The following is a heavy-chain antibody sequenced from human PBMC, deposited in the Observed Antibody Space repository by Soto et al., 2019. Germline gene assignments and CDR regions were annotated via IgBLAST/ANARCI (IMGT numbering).Heavy chain of an antibody. CDR2: ISAYNGNT. Sequence: GASVKVSCKASGYTFTSYGISWVRQAPGQGLEWMGWISAYNGNTNYAQKLQGRVTMTTDTSTSTAYMERRSLRSDDTAVYYCARDRYYDFWSGFRYYYYGMDVWGQGTTVTVSS. CDR1: GYTFTSYG. J-gene: IGHJ6*02. V-gene: IGHV1-18*01. D-gene: IGHD3-3*01. CDR3: ARDRYYDFWSGFRYYYYGMDV.